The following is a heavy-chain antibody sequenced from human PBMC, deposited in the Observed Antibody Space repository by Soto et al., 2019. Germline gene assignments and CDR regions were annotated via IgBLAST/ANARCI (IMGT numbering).Heavy chain of an antibody. Sequence: PGGSLRLSCAASGFTFSSYWMSWVRQAPGKGLEWVANIKEDGSEKYYVDSVKGQFTISRDNAQNSLFLQMNSLRAEDTAVYYCLVSYYATSAWPYWGQGTLVTVSS. CDR2: IKEDGSEK. V-gene: IGHV3-7*01. CDR1: GFTFSSYW. CDR3: LVSYYATSAWPY. D-gene: IGHD3-22*01. J-gene: IGHJ4*02.